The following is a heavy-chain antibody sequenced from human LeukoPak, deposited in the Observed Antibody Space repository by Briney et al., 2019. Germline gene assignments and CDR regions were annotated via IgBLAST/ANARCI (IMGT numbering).Heavy chain of an antibody. V-gene: IGHV3-30*02. CDR1: GFTFSSHG. CDR3: VKAPPNRNDLDFDH. Sequence: GGSLRLSCAASGFTFSSHGMHWVRQAPGQGLEWGAFIGYDGSKKHYADSVKGRLTISRDNSKDTLYLQMNSRRGEDTAVYYCVKAPPNRNDLDFDHWGQGTLVTVSS. CDR2: IGYDGSKK. D-gene: IGHD1-1*01. J-gene: IGHJ4*02.